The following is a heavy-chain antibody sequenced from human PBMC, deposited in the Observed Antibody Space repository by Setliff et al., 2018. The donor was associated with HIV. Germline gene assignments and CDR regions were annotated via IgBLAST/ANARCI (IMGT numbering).Heavy chain of an antibody. D-gene: IGHD6-19*01. J-gene: IGHJ4*02. CDR3: VRDTTSGWMLTN. CDR1: GFTFSSVA. CDR2: NNLDSRA. V-gene: IGHV3-48*01. Sequence: GGSLRLSCAASGFTFSSVAMNWVRQAPGKGLEWIAYNNLDSRAIYADSVRDRFTISRDNARDSLYLQMNRLTVEDTAVYYCVRDTTSGWMLTNWGQGTLVTVS.